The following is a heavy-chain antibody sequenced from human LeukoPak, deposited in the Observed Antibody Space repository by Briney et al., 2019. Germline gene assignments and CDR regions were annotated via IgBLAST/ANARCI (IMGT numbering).Heavy chain of an antibody. CDR1: GGSISSYY. CDR2: IYYSGGT. V-gene: IGHV4-59*01. D-gene: IGHD4-23*01. J-gene: IGHJ4*02. CDR3: ARGFGGLIV. Sequence: SENLSLNCTVSGGSISSYYWSWIRQPPGKGLEWIGYIYYSGGTNYNPSLKSRVTISVDTSKNQFSLKLSSVTAADTAVYYCARGFGGLIVWGQGTLVTVSS.